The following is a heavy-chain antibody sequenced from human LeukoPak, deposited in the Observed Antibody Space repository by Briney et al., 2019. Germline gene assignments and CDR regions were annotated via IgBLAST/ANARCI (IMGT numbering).Heavy chain of an antibody. CDR3: ARDATRGGDNDY. CDR2: INEDGSYK. Sequence: GGSLRLSCAVSGFTFTSYWMSWVRQAPGKGPEWVANINEDGSYKFHADSVKGRLTISRDNAKNSLYLQMNSLRADDTAVYYCARDATRGGDNDYWGQGTRVIVSS. J-gene: IGHJ4*02. CDR1: GFTFTSYW. V-gene: IGHV3-7*01. D-gene: IGHD2-21*02.